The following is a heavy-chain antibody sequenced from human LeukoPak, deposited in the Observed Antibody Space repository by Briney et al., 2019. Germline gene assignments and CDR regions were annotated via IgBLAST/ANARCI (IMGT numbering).Heavy chain of an antibody. V-gene: IGHV1-8*03. J-gene: IGHJ4*02. D-gene: IGHD6-19*01. CDR1: GYTFTNYD. CDR2: MNPNSGNT. Sequence: ASVKVSCKASGYTFTNYDINWVRQATGQGLEWMGWMNPNSGNTGYAQKFQGRVTITRNTSLSTAYMELSSLRSEDTAVYYCAKILYSSNIDYWGQGTLVTVSS. CDR3: AKILYSSNIDY.